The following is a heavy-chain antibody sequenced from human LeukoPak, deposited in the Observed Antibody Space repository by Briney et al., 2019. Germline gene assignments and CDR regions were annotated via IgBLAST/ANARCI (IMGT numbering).Heavy chain of an antibody. D-gene: IGHD6-6*01. Sequence: SQTLSLTCALSGYSVSRNNVAWNWIRQSPSRGLEWLGRTYCRYKLYNDYAVSRKSRISINPDTSKNHFSLQLNSVHPDDTAVYYCARHETSSDFDYWGQGTLVTVSS. CDR3: ARHETSSDFDY. CDR2: TYCRYKLYN. J-gene: IGHJ4*02. V-gene: IGHV6-1*01. CDR1: GYSVSRNNVA.